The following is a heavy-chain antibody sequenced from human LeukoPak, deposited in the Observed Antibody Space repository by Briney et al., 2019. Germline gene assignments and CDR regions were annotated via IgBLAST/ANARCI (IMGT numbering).Heavy chain of an antibody. Sequence: SETLSLTCTVSGGSISSSSYYWGWIRQPPGKGLEWIGSIYYSGSTYYNPSLKSRVTISVDTSKNQFSLKLSSVTAADTAVYYCARLVWGFGELYFDYWGQGTLVTVSS. V-gene: IGHV4-39*07. J-gene: IGHJ4*02. CDR1: GGSISSSSYY. D-gene: IGHD3-10*01. CDR2: IYYSGST. CDR3: ARLVWGFGELYFDY.